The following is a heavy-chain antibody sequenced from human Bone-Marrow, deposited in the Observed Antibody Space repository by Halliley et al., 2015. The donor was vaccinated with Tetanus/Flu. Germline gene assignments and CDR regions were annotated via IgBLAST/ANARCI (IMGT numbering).Heavy chain of an antibody. J-gene: IGHJ6*02. V-gene: IGHV3-30*14. D-gene: IGHD2-2*01. CDR2: ITYDGGNE. CDR3: ARSLGLQSFYQQYGMDV. Sequence: LITYDGGNEYYVDSVKGRFTISRDNLKDTLYLQMTGLRPEDTAVYYCARSLGLQSFYQQYGMDVWGQGTPVTVSS.